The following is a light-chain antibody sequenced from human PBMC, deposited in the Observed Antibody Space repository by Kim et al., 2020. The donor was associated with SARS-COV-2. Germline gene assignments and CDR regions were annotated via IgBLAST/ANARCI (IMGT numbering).Light chain of an antibody. CDR2: AAS. Sequence: DIQMTQSPSSLSASVGDRITITCRASQSISTYLNWFQHKPGKAPKLLIYAASSLQSGVPSSFSGSGSGTDFTLTISSLQPEDFATYYCQQSYSFPLTFGGGTKVDIK. CDR3: QQSYSFPLT. V-gene: IGKV1-39*01. CDR1: QSISTY. J-gene: IGKJ4*01.